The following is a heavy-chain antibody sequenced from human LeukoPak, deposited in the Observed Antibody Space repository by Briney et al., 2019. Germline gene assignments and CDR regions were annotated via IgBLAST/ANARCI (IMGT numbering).Heavy chain of an antibody. V-gene: IGHV4-34*01. Sequence: SETLSLTCAVYGGSFSGYYWSWIRHPPGKGLEWIGEINHSGSTNYNPSLKSRVTISVDTSKNQFSLKLSSVTAADTAVYYCRATYSGYELYDYWGQGTLVTVSS. D-gene: IGHD5-12*01. CDR2: INHSGST. CDR1: GGSFSGYY. J-gene: IGHJ4*02. CDR3: RATYSGYELYDY.